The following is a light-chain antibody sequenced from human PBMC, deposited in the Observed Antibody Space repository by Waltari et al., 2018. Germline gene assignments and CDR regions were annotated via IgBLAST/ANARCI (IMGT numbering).Light chain of an antibody. CDR2: DAS. V-gene: IGKV3-11*01. Sequence: EIVLTQSPATLSLSPGERATLSCRASQSVDSYLAWYQQKPGQAPRLLIYDASNRATGIPARFSGRGSGTDFTLTINSLDPEDFAVYYCQQRGNWPWTFGQGTKVEIK. CDR1: QSVDSY. J-gene: IGKJ1*01. CDR3: QQRGNWPWT.